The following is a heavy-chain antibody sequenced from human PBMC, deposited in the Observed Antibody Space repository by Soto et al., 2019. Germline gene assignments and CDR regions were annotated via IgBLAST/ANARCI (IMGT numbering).Heavy chain of an antibody. D-gene: IGHD4-4*01. CDR1: GFSLNTSGVG. CDR2: IYWSDEK. Sequence: QITLKESGPALVKPTQTLTLTCTISGFSLNTSGVGVGWIRQPPGKALEWLALIYWSDEKRYSPSLKTRLTITKDTSKNQVVLTMTNMDPVDTATYYCARRPPYTNSLDYWGQGTLVTVS. J-gene: IGHJ4*02. CDR3: ARRPPYTNSLDY. V-gene: IGHV2-5*01.